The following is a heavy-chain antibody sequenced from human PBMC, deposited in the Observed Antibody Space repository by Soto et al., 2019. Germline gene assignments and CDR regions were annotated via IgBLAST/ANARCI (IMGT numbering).Heavy chain of an antibody. Sequence: QVQLVQSGAEVKKPGASVTVSCKTSGYTFSNYGINWVRQAPGQGIEWMGWISGYNGNTNYAQTVQGRVTMTTDTSTGTVDMELRSLKSDDTAIYYCSRFIMVGGWFDPNYYHGMDVWGQGTTVTVSS. CDR2: ISGYNGNT. D-gene: IGHD6-19*01. J-gene: IGHJ6*02. CDR1: GYTFSNYG. V-gene: IGHV1-18*01. CDR3: SRFIMVGGWFDPNYYHGMDV.